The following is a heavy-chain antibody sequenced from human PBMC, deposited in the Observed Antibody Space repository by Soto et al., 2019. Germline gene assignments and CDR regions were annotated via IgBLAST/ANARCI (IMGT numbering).Heavy chain of an antibody. CDR2: ISGSGDST. V-gene: IGHV3-23*01. D-gene: IGHD3-22*01. CDR3: AKVPRDSRGYPGGY. J-gene: IGHJ4*02. Sequence: PGGSLILSCAASGFTFSNYAMIWVRQAPGKGLDWVSAISGSGDSTFYAESVKGRFTISRDNSKNTLYLQINSLRAEDTDVYYCAKVPRDSRGYPGGYWGQGTLVTGSS. CDR1: GFTFSNYA.